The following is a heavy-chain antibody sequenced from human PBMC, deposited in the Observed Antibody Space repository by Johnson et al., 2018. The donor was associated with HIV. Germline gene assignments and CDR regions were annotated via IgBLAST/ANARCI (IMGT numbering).Heavy chain of an antibody. D-gene: IGHD3-22*01. Sequence: VQLVESGGGVVRPGGSLRLSCAASGFTFDDYGMSWVRQAPGKGLEWVSGINWNGGSTGYADSVKGRFTISRDNSKNTLYLQMNSLRAEDTAVYYCAKGPDYYDSSDDTDAFDIWGQGTMVTVSS. J-gene: IGHJ3*02. CDR3: AKGPDYYDSSDDTDAFDI. CDR2: INWNGGST. V-gene: IGHV3-20*04. CDR1: GFTFDDYG.